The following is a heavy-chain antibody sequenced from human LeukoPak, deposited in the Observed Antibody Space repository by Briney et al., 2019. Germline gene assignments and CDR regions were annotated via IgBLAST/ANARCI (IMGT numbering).Heavy chain of an antibody. CDR2: IYYSGST. CDR3: ARLYYGSGSGFDY. J-gene: IGHJ4*02. CDR1: GGSISSYY. Sequence: SETLSLTCTVSGGSISSYYWSWLRQPPGKGLEWIGYIYYSGSTNYNPSLKSRVTISVDTSKNQFSLKLSSVTAADTAVYYCARLYYGSGSGFDYWGQGTPVTVSS. V-gene: IGHV4-59*08. D-gene: IGHD3-10*01.